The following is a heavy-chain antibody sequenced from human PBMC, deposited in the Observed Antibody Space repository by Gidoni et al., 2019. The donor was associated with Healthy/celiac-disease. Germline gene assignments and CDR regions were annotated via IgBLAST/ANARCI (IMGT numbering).Heavy chain of an antibody. CDR2: IKSKTDGGTT. V-gene: IGHV3-15*01. Sequence: EVQLVESGGGLVKPGGSRRLSCAASGFTFSNAWMSWVRQAPGKGLEWVGRIKSKTDGGTTDYAAPVKGRFTISRDDSNNTLYLQMNSLKTEDTAVYYCTTRGYSGYGDDYWGQGTLVTVSS. CDR3: TTRGYSGYGDDY. CDR1: GFTFSNAW. D-gene: IGHD5-12*01. J-gene: IGHJ4*02.